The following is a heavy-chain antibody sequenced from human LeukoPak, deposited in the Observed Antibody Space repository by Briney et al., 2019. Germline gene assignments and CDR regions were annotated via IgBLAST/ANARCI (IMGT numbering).Heavy chain of an antibody. CDR1: GFTFSSYA. CDR2: ISYDGSNK. V-gene: IGHV3-30-3*01. D-gene: IGHD3-22*01. CDR3: ARGEPYYYDSSGYYCDY. Sequence: QPGGSLRLSCAASGFTFSSYAMHWVRQAPGKGLEWVAVISYDGSNKYYADSVKGRFTISRDNSKNTLYLQMNSLRAEDTAVYYCARGEPYYYDSSGYYCDYWGQGTLVTVSS. J-gene: IGHJ4*02.